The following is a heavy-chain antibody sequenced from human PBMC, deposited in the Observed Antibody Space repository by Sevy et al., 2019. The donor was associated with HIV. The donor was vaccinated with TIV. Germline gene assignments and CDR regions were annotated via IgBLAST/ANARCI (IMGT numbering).Heavy chain of an antibody. J-gene: IGHJ5*02. CDR1: GFSFDNYV. D-gene: IGHD3-10*01. V-gene: IGHV3-49*03. CDR3: SRDRYGSQSYAADH. CDR2: IRSKLYGGKT. Sequence: GGSLRLSCSASGFSFDNYVMNWFRQAPGKGLEWVGFIRSKLYGGKTEYAASVKGRFTISRDDSKSIAYLQMNSLKTEDSGVYYCSRDRYGSQSYAADHWGQGTLVTVSS.